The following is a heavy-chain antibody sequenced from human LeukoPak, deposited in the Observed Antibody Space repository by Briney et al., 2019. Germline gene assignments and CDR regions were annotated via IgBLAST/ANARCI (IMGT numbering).Heavy chain of an antibody. Sequence: SQTLSLTCAVYGGSFSGYYWSWIRQPPGKGLEWIGEINHSGSTNYNPSLESRVTISVDTSKNQFSLKLSSVTAADTAVYYCARFGAALDYWGQGTLVTVSS. V-gene: IGHV4-34*01. CDR1: GGSFSGYY. CDR2: INHSGST. CDR3: ARFGAALDY. J-gene: IGHJ4*02. D-gene: IGHD3-16*01.